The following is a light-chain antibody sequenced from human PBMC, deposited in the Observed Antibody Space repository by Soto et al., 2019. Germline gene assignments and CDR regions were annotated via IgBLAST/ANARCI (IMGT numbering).Light chain of an antibody. J-gene: IGLJ7*01. CDR2: GNS. CDR1: SSNIGAGYD. V-gene: IGLV1-40*01. Sequence: QSVLTQPPSVSGAPGQRVTMSCTGSSSNIGAGYDVHWYQQLPGTAPKLLIYGNSNRPSGVPDRFSGSKSGTSASLAITGLQAEDEADYYCQSYDSSLSGNAVFGGGTQLTVL. CDR3: QSYDSSLSGNAV.